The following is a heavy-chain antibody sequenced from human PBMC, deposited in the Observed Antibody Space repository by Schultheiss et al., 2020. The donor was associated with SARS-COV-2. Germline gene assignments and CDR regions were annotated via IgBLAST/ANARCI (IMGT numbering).Heavy chain of an antibody. CDR1: GFTFSSYG. CDR2: ISGSGGST. J-gene: IGHJ6*03. D-gene: IGHD6-13*01. Sequence: GGSLRLSCAASGFTFSSYGMHWVRQAPGKGLEWVSAISGSGGSTYYADSVKGRFTISRDNSKNTLYLQMNSLRAEDTAVYYCARDQAYSSSWYALGYYYYYMDVWGKGTTVTVSS. V-gene: IGHV3-23*01. CDR3: ARDQAYSSSWYALGYYYYYMDV.